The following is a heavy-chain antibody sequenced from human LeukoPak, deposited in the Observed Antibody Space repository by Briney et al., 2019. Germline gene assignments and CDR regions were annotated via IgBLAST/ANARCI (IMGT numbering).Heavy chain of an antibody. CDR1: GFTVSSNY. J-gene: IGHJ4*02. D-gene: IGHD3-10*01. CDR2: IYSGGDT. Sequence: GGSLRLSCEASGFTVSSNYMSWVRQAPGKGLEWVSVIYSGGDTYYADSVKGRFTVSRDNSKNTLYLQMNSLRAEDTAVYYCARGAGGSYPFDCWGQGTLVTVSS. CDR3: ARGAGGSYPFDC. V-gene: IGHV3-53*01.